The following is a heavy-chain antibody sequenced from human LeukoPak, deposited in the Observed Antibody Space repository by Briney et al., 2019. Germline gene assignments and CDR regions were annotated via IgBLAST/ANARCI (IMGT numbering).Heavy chain of an antibody. CDR1: GFTFSSYS. J-gene: IGHJ4*02. CDR3: ARIGTTSMDHFDY. Sequence: GGSLRLSCAASGFTFSSYSMNWVRQAPGKGLEWVSSISSSSSYIYYADSVKGRFTISRDNAKNSLYLQMNSLRAEDTAVYYCARIGTTSMDHFDYWGQGTLVTVSS. V-gene: IGHV3-21*04. D-gene: IGHD2/OR15-2a*01. CDR2: ISSSSSYI.